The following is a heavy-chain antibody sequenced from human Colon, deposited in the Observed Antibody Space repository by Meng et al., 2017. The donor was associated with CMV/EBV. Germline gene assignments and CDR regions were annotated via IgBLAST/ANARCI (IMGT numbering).Heavy chain of an antibody. Sequence: VQLVQSGAEGRMPGASVKVSCKASGYSFTGYYIHWVRQAPGQGLEWMGWMDPTTGRTDYAQKFQGTVTMTRDTSISTAYLELSRLTSDDTAVYYCASHSSYVWGSHHWGQGTLVTVFS. D-gene: IGHD3-16*01. CDR2: MDPTTGRT. CDR3: ASHSSYVWGSHH. J-gene: IGHJ1*01. CDR1: GYSFTGYY. V-gene: IGHV1-2*02.